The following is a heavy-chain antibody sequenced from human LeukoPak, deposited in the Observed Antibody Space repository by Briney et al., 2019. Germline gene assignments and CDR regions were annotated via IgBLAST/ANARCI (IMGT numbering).Heavy chain of an antibody. V-gene: IGHV4-39*01. D-gene: IGHD3-9*01. CDR2: IYYTGST. Sequence: SETLSLTCTVSGGSVSGTEFYWGWIRQPPGKGLQWIGNIYYTGSTYYNPSLNSRVTMSVDTSQNQISLKMTSVTAADTAVYYCARLSKGRYFDYIFDYWGQGTLVTVSS. J-gene: IGHJ4*02. CDR3: ARLSKGRYFDYIFDY. CDR1: GGSVSGTEFY.